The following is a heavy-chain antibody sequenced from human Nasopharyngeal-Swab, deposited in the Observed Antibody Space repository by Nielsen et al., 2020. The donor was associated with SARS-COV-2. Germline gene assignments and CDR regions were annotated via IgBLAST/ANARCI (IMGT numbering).Heavy chain of an antibody. J-gene: IGHJ6*02. V-gene: IGHV1-69*10. Sequence: SVKVSCKASGGTFSSYAISWVRQAPGQGLEWMGGIIPILGIANYAQNFQGRVTITADKSMSTAYMELSSLRSEDTAVYYCARAYYYGSGRFGGMDVWGQGTTVTVSS. CDR3: ARAYYYGSGRFGGMDV. CDR2: IIPILGIA. CDR1: GGTFSSYA. D-gene: IGHD3-10*01.